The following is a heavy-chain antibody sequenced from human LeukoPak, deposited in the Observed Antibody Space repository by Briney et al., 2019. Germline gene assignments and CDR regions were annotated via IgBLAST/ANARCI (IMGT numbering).Heavy chain of an antibody. CDR2: IIPIFGTA. CDR3: ASPTLDDIYYYYGMDV. J-gene: IGHJ6*02. V-gene: IGHV1-69*13. CDR1: GGTFSSYA. D-gene: IGHD3-22*01. Sequence: GASVKVSCKASGGTFSSYAISWVRQAPGQGLEWMGGIIPIFGTANYAQKFQGRVTITADESTSTAYMELSSLRSEDTAVYYCASPTLDDIYYYYGMDVWGQGTRVTVSS.